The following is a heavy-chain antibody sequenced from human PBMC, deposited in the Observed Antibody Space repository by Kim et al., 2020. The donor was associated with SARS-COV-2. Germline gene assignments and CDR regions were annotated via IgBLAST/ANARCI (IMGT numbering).Heavy chain of an antibody. CDR1: GYTFTSYG. V-gene: IGHV1-18*04. CDR3: ARVKRFYDYVWGSYHYYFDY. D-gene: IGHD3-16*02. J-gene: IGHJ4*02. Sequence: ASVKVSCKASGYTFTSYGISWVRQAPGQGLEWMGWISAYNGNTNYAQKLQGRVTMTTDTSTSTAYMELRSLRSDDTAVYYCARVKRFYDYVWGSYHYYFDYWGQGTLVTVSS. CDR2: ISAYNGNT.